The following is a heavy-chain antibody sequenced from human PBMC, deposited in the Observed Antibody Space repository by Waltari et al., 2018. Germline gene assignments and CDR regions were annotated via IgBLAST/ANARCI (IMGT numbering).Heavy chain of an antibody. V-gene: IGHV3-23*01. Sequence: EERLFESGGGLVQPGGSLRLSCGGSGFTFNNYGLHWVRQVPGMRLEWVSIIGISGATYYADSVRGRFTISRDNSKNTLYLEMNSLRVEDTATYFCAKDLHAGCSGVSCYSWWFDPRGQGTVVTVSS. CDR2: IIGISGAT. CDR3: AKDLHAGCSGVSCYSWWFDP. D-gene: IGHD2-15*01. CDR1: GFTFNNYG. J-gene: IGHJ5*02.